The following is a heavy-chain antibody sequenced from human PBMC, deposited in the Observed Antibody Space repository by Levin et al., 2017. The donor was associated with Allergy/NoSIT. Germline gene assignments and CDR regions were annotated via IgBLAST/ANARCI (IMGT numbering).Heavy chain of an antibody. CDR1: GFTFSSYA. CDR3: ARAPGCGGDCYSAFFDY. V-gene: IGHV3-30-3*01. CDR2: ISYDGSNK. J-gene: IGHJ4*02. D-gene: IGHD2-21*02. Sequence: PGGSLRLSCAASGFTFSSYAMHWVRQAPGQGLEWVAVISYDGSNKYYADSVKGRFTISRDNSKNTLYLQMNSLRAEDTAVYYCARAPGCGGDCYSAFFDYWGQGTLVTVSS.